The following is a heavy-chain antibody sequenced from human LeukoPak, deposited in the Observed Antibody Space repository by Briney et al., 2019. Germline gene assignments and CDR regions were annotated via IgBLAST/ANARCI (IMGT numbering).Heavy chain of an antibody. CDR2: ISDHEINK. D-gene: IGHD6-13*01. CDR3: AKRHPTSWYVVDY. V-gene: IGHV3-30*18. Sequence: GGSLRLSCAASGFTFSSYAMSWVRQAPGKGLDWVAFISDHEINKYYADSVKGRFAISRDNSKNTLYLQMNSLRAEDTAVYYCAKRHPTSWYVVDYWGQGTLVTVSS. J-gene: IGHJ4*02. CDR1: GFTFSSYA.